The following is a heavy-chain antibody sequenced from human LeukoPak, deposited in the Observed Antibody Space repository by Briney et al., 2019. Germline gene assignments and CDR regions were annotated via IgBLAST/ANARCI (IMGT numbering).Heavy chain of an antibody. D-gene: IGHD6-19*01. CDR1: GFTFSSYG. CDR2: ISYDGSNK. Sequence: GGSLRLSCAASGFTFSSYGMHWVRQAPGKGLEWVAVISYDGSNKYYADSVKGRFTISRDNSKNTLYLQMNSLRAEDTAVYYCANGDAVAGTGAFDIWGQGTMVTVSS. V-gene: IGHV3-30*18. CDR3: ANGDAVAGTGAFDI. J-gene: IGHJ3*02.